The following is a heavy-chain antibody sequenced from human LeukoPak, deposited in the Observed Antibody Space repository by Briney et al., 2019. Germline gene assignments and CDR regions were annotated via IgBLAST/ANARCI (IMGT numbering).Heavy chain of an antibody. J-gene: IGHJ4*02. CDR3: AKGSVGNADFAS. Sequence: GGSLRLSCAASGFTFSSYAMTWVRQAPGKGLEWASCIIVSGTTYYADSVKGRFTISRDSFRGTLFLQMDSLRVEDTAVYFCAKGSVGNADFASWGQGALVTVSS. V-gene: IGHV3-23*01. CDR1: GFTFSSYA. CDR2: IIVSGTT. D-gene: IGHD6-25*01.